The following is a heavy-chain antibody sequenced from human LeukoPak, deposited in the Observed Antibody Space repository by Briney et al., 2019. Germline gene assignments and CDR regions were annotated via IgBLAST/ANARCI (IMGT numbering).Heavy chain of an antibody. CDR1: GGSISDYY. D-gene: IGHD5-24*01. CDR3: ARSRWLHSGDAFDI. J-gene: IGHJ3*02. Sequence: SETLSLTCTVSGGSISDYYWSWIRQPPGKGLEWIGYIYYTGSITYNPSLKSRVTISVDTSKNQFSLNLNSVTAADTAVYYCARSRWLHSGDAFDIWGQGTMVTVSS. V-gene: IGHV4-59*01. CDR2: IYYTGSI.